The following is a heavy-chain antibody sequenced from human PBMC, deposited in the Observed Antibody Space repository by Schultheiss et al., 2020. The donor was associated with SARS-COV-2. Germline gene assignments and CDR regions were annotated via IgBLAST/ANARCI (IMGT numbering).Heavy chain of an antibody. V-gene: IGHV4-28*03. CDR3: ARVGRLSAFDY. Sequence: SETLSLTCAVSGYSISSSNWWGWIRQPPGKGLEWIGEINHSGSTNYNPSLMSRVSISLDTSKNQFSLKLSSVTAADTAVYYCARVGRLSAFDYWGQGTLVTVSS. D-gene: IGHD1-26*01. J-gene: IGHJ4*02. CDR2: INHSGST. CDR1: GYSISSSNW.